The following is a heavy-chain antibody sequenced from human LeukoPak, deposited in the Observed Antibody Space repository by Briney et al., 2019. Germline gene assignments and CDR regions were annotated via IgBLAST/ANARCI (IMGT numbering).Heavy chain of an antibody. CDR1: GCTFDDYA. D-gene: IGHD6-13*01. CDR2: ISWNSGSI. Sequence: GGSLRLSCAASGCTFDDYAMHWVRQAPGKGLEWVSGISWNSGSIGYAESVQRRFTISRDNAKNSLYLQMNSLRAEDTALYYCAKDKFGSWYYFDYWGQGTLVTVSS. CDR3: AKDKFGSWYYFDY. J-gene: IGHJ4*02. V-gene: IGHV3-9*01.